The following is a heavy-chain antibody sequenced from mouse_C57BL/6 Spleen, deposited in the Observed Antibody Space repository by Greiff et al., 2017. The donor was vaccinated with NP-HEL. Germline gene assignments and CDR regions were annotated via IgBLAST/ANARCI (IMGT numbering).Heavy chain of an antibody. CDR1: GFTFNDYN. V-gene: IGHV1-18*01. J-gene: IGHJ1*03. D-gene: IGHD6-5*01. Sequence: VQLQQSGPELVKPGASVKLSCTASGFTFNDYNMHWVKQSHGKGLEWIGSINPDDGDTKYNPKFKGKATMTADNSSSTAYMQLRSLTSEDTAVYYCARGLYVDCWGTGTTVTVAS. CDR2: INPDDGDT. CDR3: ARGLYVDC.